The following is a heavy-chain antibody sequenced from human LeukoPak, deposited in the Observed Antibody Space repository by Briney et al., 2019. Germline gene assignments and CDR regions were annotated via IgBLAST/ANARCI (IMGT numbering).Heavy chain of an antibody. J-gene: IGHJ6*03. CDR2: ISYDGSNK. V-gene: IGHV3-30-3*01. Sequence: GGSLRLSCAASGFTFSSYAMHWVRQAPGKGLEWVAVISYDGSNKYYADSVKGRFTISRDNSKNTLYLQMNSLRAEDTAVYYCARGRGDYYYMDVWGKGTTVTVSS. D-gene: IGHD3-10*01. CDR1: GFTFSSYA. CDR3: ARGRGDYYYMDV.